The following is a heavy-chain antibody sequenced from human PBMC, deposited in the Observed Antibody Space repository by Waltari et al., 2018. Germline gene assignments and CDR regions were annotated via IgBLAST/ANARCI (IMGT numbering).Heavy chain of an antibody. Sequence: QVQLQQWGAGLLKPSETLSLTCAVYGGSFSGYYWSWIRQPPGKGLEWIGEINHSGSTNYNPSLNSRVTISVDTSKNQFSLKLSSVTAADTVVYYCARPYGGRDFDYWGQGTLVTVSS. J-gene: IGHJ4*02. CDR2: INHSGST. CDR3: ARPYGGRDFDY. CDR1: GGSFSGYY. D-gene: IGHD2-15*01. V-gene: IGHV4-34*01.